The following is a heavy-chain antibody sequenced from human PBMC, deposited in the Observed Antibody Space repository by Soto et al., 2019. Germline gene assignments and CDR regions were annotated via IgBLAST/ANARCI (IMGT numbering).Heavy chain of an antibody. CDR2: ISGNGDTT. CDR3: ARAWRADV. J-gene: IGHJ6*02. CDR1: GFTFSNYA. V-gene: IGHV3-64*01. Sequence: EVQLVESGGGLVQPGGSLRLSCVASGFTFSNYAMHWVRQAPGKGLECVSVISGNGDTTYYANSVKDRFTISRDNSKDTLYLQMGSLSADDMAVYYCARAWRADVCGQGTTVAVSS.